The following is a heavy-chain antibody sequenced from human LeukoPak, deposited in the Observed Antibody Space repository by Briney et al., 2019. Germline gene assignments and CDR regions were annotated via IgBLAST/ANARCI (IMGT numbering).Heavy chain of an antibody. CDR3: AKDQVQFGSGSYFFDN. CDR2: ITGSGVST. D-gene: IGHD3-10*01. CDR1: GFTFSSYA. Sequence: GGSLRLSCVASGFTFSSYAMTLVRQAPGKGLEWVSGITGSGVSTYYVDSVKGRFTISRDNSKNTLYLQMNSLRAEDTAVYYCAKDQVQFGSGSYFFDNWGQGALVTVSS. V-gene: IGHV3-23*01. J-gene: IGHJ4*02.